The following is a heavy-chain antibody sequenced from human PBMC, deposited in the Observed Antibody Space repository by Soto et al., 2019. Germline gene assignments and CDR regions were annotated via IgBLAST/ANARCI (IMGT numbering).Heavy chain of an antibody. CDR3: ARGGWSIDY. Sequence: SETLSLTCSVSGGSMNSYYWSWVRQPPGKGLEYIGYAYYSGSTYYNSSLESRVTISVDTTKNQFSLKLPSVTAADTAVYYCARGGWSIDYWGQGTLVTVSS. D-gene: IGHD6-19*01. V-gene: IGHV4-59*01. J-gene: IGHJ4*02. CDR1: GGSMNSYY. CDR2: AYYSGST.